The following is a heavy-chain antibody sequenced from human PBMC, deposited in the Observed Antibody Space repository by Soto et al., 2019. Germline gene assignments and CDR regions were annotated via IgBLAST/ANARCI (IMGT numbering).Heavy chain of an antibody. CDR3: ARVVIWNDGADYYYMDV. V-gene: IGHV1-18*01. J-gene: IGHJ6*03. CDR2: ISAYNGNT. Sequence: GASVKVSCKASGYTFTSYGISWVRQAPGQGLEWMGWISAYNGNTNYARKLQGRVTMTTDTSTSTAYMELRSLRSDDTAVYYCARVVIWNDGADYYYMDVWGKGTTVTVSS. D-gene: IGHD1-1*01. CDR1: GYTFTSYG.